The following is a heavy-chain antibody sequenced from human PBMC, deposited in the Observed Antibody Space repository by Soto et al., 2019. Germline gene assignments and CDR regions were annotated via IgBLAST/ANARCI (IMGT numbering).Heavy chain of an antibody. CDR1: GGSISSGDYY. CDR2: IYYSGST. V-gene: IGHV4-30-4*01. CDR3: ARSRGYYPDY. Sequence: SETLSLTCTVSGGSISSGDYYCSWIRQPPGKGLEWIAYIYYSGSTYYNPSLKSRVTISVDTSKNQFSLKLSSVTAADTAVYYCARSRGYYPDYWGQGTLVTVSS. J-gene: IGHJ4*02. D-gene: IGHD5-12*01.